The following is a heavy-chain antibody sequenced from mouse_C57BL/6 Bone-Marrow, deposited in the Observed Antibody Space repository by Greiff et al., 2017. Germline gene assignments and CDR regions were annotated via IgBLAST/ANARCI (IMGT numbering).Heavy chain of an antibody. V-gene: IGHV1-81*01. CDR1: GYTFTSYG. Sequence: VKLMESGAELARPGASVKLSCKASGYTFTSYGISWVKQRTGQGLEWIGEIYPRSGNTYYNEKFKGKATLTADKSSSTAYMELRSLTSEDSAVYFCARRDYEAWFAYWGQGTLVTVSA. CDR3: ARRDYEAWFAY. CDR2: IYPRSGNT. J-gene: IGHJ3*01. D-gene: IGHD2-4*01.